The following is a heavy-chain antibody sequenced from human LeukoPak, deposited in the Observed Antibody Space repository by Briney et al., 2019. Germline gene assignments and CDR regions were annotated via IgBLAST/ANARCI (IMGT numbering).Heavy chain of an antibody. V-gene: IGHV3-23*01. CDR1: GFTFSSYA. J-gene: IGHJ6*02. CDR2: ISGSGGST. CDR3: AKDLGRIQTYGMDV. Sequence: GGSLRLSCAASGFTFSSYAMSWIRQAPGKGLEWVSAISGSGGSTYYADSVKGRFTISRDNSKNTLYLQMNSLRAEDTAVYFCAKDLGRIQTYGMDVWGQGTTVTVSS.